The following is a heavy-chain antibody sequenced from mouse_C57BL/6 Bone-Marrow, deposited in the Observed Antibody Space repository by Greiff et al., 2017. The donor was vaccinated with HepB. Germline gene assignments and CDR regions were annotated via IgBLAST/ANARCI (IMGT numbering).Heavy chain of an antibody. Sequence: GGGLVQPKGSLKLSCAASGFPFNTYAMHWVRQAPGKGLEWVARIRSKSSNYATYYADSVKDRFTISRDDSQSMLYLQMNNLKTEDTAMYYCVRDQGYSNSDWYFDVWGTGTTVTVSS. V-gene: IGHV10-3*01. J-gene: IGHJ1*03. D-gene: IGHD2-5*01. CDR2: IRSKSSNYAT. CDR1: GFPFNTYA. CDR3: VRDQGYSNSDWYFDV.